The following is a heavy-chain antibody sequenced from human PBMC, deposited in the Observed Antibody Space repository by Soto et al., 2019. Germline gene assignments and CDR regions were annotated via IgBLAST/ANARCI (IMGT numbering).Heavy chain of an antibody. CDR1: GGSISSVNYF. V-gene: IGHV4-30-4*01. CDR2: IHYSGST. D-gene: IGHD6-25*01. CDR3: AIEVIEPATSDAFDI. J-gene: IGHJ3*02. Sequence: QVQLQESGPGLVKPSQTLSLTCSVSGGSISSVNYFWSWIRQPPGKGLEWIGYIHYSGSTHYNPSLKSPVTISVDPSKNPSSLLLNSVTAADAAVYYSAIEVIEPATSDAFDIWGQGTMVTVSS.